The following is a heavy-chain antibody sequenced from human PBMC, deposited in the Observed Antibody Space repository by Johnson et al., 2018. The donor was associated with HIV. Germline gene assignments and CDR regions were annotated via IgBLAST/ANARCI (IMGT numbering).Heavy chain of an antibody. J-gene: IGHJ3*02. CDR1: GFTFSNYA. CDR3: AKGRSMYYYDSSGWGGAFDI. CDR2: ISYDGSDK. V-gene: IGHV3-30*04. D-gene: IGHD3-22*01. Sequence: VQLVESGGGVVQPGRSLRLSCAASGFTFSNYAMHWVRQAPGKGLEWVAVISYDGSDKYYADSVKGRFTISRDNSKNMLYLQMNSLRAEDTAVYYCAKGRSMYYYDSSGWGGAFDIWGQGTMVTVSS.